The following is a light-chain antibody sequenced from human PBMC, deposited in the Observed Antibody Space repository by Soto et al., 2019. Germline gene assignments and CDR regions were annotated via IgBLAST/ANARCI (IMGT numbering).Light chain of an antibody. CDR1: SSDVGGYNY. CDR2: EVS. J-gene: IGLJ2*01. V-gene: IGLV2-14*01. CDR3: SSYTSSNTPVV. Sequence: QSALTQPVSVSGSPGQSITISCTGTSSDVGGYNYVSWYQQHPGKAPKLMIYEVSNRPSGVSNRFSGSKSGNTASLTISGLQAEDEADYYCSSYTSSNTPVVFGGGTKVTVL.